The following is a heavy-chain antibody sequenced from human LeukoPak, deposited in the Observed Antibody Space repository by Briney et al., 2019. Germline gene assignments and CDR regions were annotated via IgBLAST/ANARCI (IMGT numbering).Heavy chain of an antibody. Sequence: SETLSLTCTVSGVSITSYYWSWIRQPAGKGLEWIGRIYTSGSTNYNPSLKSRVTISIDTSRKQLSLKLTSVTAADTAVYYCARDRRESTKPNDAFDNWGQGTMVTVSS. V-gene: IGHV4-4*07. CDR1: GVSITSYY. CDR3: ARDRRESTKPNDAFDN. CDR2: IYTSGST. J-gene: IGHJ3*02. D-gene: IGHD1-1*01.